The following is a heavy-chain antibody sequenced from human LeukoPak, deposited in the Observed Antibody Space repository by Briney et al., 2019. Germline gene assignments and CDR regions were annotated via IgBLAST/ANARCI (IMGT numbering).Heavy chain of an antibody. Sequence: EASVKVSCKASGDTFTNIGINWVRQAPGQGLEWMGRIIPIFGTAHYAQKFQGRVTITADKSTATAYMELSSLKSADTAVYYCARAQTPDEAFDIWGQGTLVTVS. CDR2: IIPIFGTA. CDR3: ARAQTPDEAFDI. CDR1: GDTFTNIG. V-gene: IGHV1-69*06. J-gene: IGHJ3*02.